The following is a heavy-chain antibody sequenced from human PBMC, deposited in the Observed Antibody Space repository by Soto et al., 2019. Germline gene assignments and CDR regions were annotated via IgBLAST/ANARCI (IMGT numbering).Heavy chain of an antibody. J-gene: IGHJ6*02. D-gene: IGHD3-22*01. CDR1: GYTFTSYG. CDR2: ISAYNGNT. V-gene: IGHV1-18*04. CDR3: ARIGSISYYDSSGPTQNGMDA. Sequence: ASVKVSCKASGYTFTSYGISWVRQAPGQGLEWMGWISAYNGNTNYAQKLQGRVTMTTDTSTSTAYMELRSLRSDDTAVYYCARIGSISYYDSSGPTQNGMDAWGQGTTVTVSS.